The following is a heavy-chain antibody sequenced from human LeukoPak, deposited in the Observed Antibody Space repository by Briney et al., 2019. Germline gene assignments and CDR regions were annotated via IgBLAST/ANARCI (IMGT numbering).Heavy chain of an antibody. CDR2: IYYSGST. Sequence: PSETLSLTCTVSGGSSSSGDYYWGWRRQRPGTGQQSGGYIYYSGSTYYNPSLKSRVTLSVYTSKNQFSLKLSSITAAATAVYVCASDDGSGSIDYWGQGTLVTVSS. V-gene: IGHV4-30-4*08. CDR3: ASDDGSGSIDY. CDR1: GGSSSSGDYY. J-gene: IGHJ4*02. D-gene: IGHD3-10*01.